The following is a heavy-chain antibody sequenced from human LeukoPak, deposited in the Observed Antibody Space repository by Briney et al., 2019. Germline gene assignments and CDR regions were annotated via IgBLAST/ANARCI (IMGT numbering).Heavy chain of an antibody. CDR3: AGARRGYSYGHLDY. J-gene: IGHJ4*02. D-gene: IGHD5-18*01. V-gene: IGHV3-33*01. Sequence: GRSLRLSCAASGSTFSSYGMHWLRQAPGKGLEGVAVIWYDGSNKYYADSVKGRFTISRDNSKNTLYLQMNSLRAEDTAVYYCAGARRGYSYGHLDYWGQGTLVTVSS. CDR2: IWYDGSNK. CDR1: GSTFSSYG.